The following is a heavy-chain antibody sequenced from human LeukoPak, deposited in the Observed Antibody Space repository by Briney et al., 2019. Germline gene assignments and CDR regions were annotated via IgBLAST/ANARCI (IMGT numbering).Heavy chain of an antibody. D-gene: IGHD1-26*01. CDR2: IHNSGGT. CDR1: GGSVRSYH. V-gene: IGHV4-59*02. CDR3: VRDWEGFNFDI. Sequence: SETLSLTCTVSGGSVRSYHWSWIRQSPEEGLEWIAYIHNSGGTRYNPSLQSRVTISVDTSKNQFSLKLRSVTAADTAVYYCVRDWEGFNFDIWGQGTMVTVSS. J-gene: IGHJ3*02.